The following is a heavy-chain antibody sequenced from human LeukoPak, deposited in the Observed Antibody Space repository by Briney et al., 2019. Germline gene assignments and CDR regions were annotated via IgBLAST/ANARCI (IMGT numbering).Heavy chain of an antibody. D-gene: IGHD6-13*01. J-gene: IGHJ4*02. CDR2: INPNSGGT. CDR1: GYTSTGYY. V-gene: IGHV1-2*02. CDR3: ARVRSSWYPYYFDY. Sequence: ASVKVSCKASGYTSTGYYKHWVRQAPGQGLEWMGWINPNSGGTNYAQKFQGRVTMTRDTSISTAYMELSGLRSDDTAVYYCARVRSSWYPYYFDYWGQGTLVTVSS.